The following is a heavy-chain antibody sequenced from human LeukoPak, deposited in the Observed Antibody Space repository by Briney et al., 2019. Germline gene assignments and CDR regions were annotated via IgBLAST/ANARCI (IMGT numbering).Heavy chain of an antibody. CDR3: TKDVQNDVGATDC. Sequence: PGGSLRLSCAASGFTFSIHAMTWVRQAPGKGLEWVSTIDRSGERTHYADSVKGRFTISRDNSRNTLYLQMNSLRAEDTDIYYCTKDVQNDVGATDCWGQGTLVTVSS. V-gene: IGHV3-23*01. D-gene: IGHD1-26*01. CDR1: GFTFSIHA. J-gene: IGHJ4*02. CDR2: IDRSGERT.